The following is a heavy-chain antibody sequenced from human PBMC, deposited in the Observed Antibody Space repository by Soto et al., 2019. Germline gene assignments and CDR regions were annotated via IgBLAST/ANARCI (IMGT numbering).Heavy chain of an antibody. CDR1: GFTFSGSA. CDR3: TTEYYGAQGDN. Sequence: EVQLVESGGGLVQPGGSLKLSCAASGFTFSGSAMHWVRQASGKGLEWVGRIRSKANSYATAYASSVKGRFTISRDDSKNTAYLQMNSLKTEDTAVYYCTTEYYGAQGDNWGQGTLVTVSS. D-gene: IGHD4-17*01. CDR2: IRSKANSYAT. V-gene: IGHV3-73*02. J-gene: IGHJ4*02.